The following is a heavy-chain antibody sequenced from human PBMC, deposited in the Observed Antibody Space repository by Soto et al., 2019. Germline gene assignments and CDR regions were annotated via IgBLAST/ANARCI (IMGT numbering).Heavy chain of an antibody. J-gene: IGHJ3*01. V-gene: IGHV4-30-2*01. Sequence: QVQLKESGSGLVKPAQPLSLTCAVSGGSITSGGFSWSWIRQPPGKGLEWIGYVHHTGNTDYHPSLGSRVTISLDRSRNLFSLNLTSVTAADTATYYCAKECGGTCLDAFDVWGPGTTVIVSS. CDR3: AKECGGTCLDAFDV. CDR1: GGSITSGGFS. CDR2: VHHTGNT. D-gene: IGHD2-15*01.